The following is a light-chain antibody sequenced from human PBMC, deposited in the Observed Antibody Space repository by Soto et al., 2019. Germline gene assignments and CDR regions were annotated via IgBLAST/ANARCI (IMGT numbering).Light chain of an antibody. CDR2: AAS. CDR1: QSISNY. CDR3: QQSYGTPLT. V-gene: IGKV1-39*01. Sequence: DMEMTQSPSSLSASVGDRVTITCRASQSISNYLNWYQHKPGKVPKLLIYAASSLQSGVPTRFSGSGSGTDFTHTINSLQHADFATYYCQQSYGTPLTFGGGTKIEIK. J-gene: IGKJ4*01.